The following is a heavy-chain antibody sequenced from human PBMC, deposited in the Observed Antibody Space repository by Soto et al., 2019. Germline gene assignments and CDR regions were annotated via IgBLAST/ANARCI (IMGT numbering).Heavy chain of an antibody. D-gene: IGHD6-25*01. CDR3: ARPSGMRVRTSKYLGDY. V-gene: IGHV4-39*01. J-gene: IGHJ4*02. CDR2: IYYSGST. Sequence: QLQLQESGPGLVKPSETLSLTCTVSGGSISSSSYYWGWIRQPPGKGLEWIGSIYYSGSTYYNPSLKRRVTRSEDTSKNQFSQKLSAVTAADTAVYDCARPSGMRVRTSKYLGDYWGQGTLVTVSS. CDR1: GGSISSSSYY.